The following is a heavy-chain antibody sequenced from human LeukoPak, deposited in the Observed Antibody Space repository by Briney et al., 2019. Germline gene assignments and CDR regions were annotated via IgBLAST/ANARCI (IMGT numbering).Heavy chain of an antibody. CDR1: GYSFTSYW. Sequence: EPLKIPCMGSGYSFTSYWIGWAGQMPGKGLEWMGIIYPGDSETRYSPSFQGQVAISADKSISTAYLQWSSLKASYTAVCYCARRGEAAELFDPWGQGTLVTVSS. D-gene: IGHD6-13*01. V-gene: IGHV5-51*01. CDR2: IYPGDSET. CDR3: ARRGEAAELFDP. J-gene: IGHJ5*02.